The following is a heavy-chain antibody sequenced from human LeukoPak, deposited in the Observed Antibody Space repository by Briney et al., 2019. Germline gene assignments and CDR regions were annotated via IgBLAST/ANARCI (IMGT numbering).Heavy chain of an antibody. CDR3: ARGTYCSSTSCYTFDY. CDR2: IYYSGST. CDR1: GGSISSYY. Sequence: SETLSLTCTVSGGSISSYYWSWIRQPPGKGLEWIGYIYYSGSTNYNPSLKSRVTISVDTSKNQFSLKLSSVTAADTAVYYCARGTYCSSTSCYTFDYWGQGTLVTVSS. D-gene: IGHD2-2*02. J-gene: IGHJ4*02. V-gene: IGHV4-59*12.